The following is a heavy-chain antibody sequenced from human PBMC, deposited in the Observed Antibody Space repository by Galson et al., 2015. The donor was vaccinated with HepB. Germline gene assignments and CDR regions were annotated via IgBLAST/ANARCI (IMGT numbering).Heavy chain of an antibody. V-gene: IGHV1-2*06. D-gene: IGHD2-15*01. Sequence: SVKVSCKASGYTFTGYYMHWVRQAPGQGLEWMGRINPNSGGTNYAQKFQGRVTMTRDTSISTAYMELSRLRSDDTAVYYCARATLGYCSGGSCYGAFDIWGQGTMVTVSS. CDR3: ARATLGYCSGGSCYGAFDI. J-gene: IGHJ3*02. CDR2: INPNSGGT. CDR1: GYTFTGYY.